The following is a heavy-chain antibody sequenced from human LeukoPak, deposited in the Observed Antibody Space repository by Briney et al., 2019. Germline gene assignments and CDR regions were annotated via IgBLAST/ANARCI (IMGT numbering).Heavy chain of an antibody. CDR3: AGVSITMIFIC. CDR2: YLYGGST. Sequence: PSETLSLTCTVSGGSVGSGSYYWSWIRQPPGKGLEWIGYYLYGGSTSYNPSLKSRVTISVDTSKNQVSLKLSSVTAADTAVYFWAGVSITMIFICGGKEPLVTVPS. CDR1: GGSVGSGSYY. V-gene: IGHV4-61*01. J-gene: IGHJ4*02. D-gene: IGHD3-22*01.